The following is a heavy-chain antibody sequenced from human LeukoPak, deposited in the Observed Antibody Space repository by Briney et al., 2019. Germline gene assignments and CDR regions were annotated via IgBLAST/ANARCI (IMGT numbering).Heavy chain of an antibody. CDR3: GSSNYGGGWNDH. CDR2: LNSDGSA. D-gene: IGHD4-23*01. Sequence: GGSLRLSCAASGLTVSSDYMSWVRQAPGKGLEWVSVLNSDGSAYYADSVKGRFTISRDNDKNTVFLQIHSLRAEDTAVYYCGSSNYGGGWNDHWGQGTLVTVSS. J-gene: IGHJ4*02. CDR1: GLTVSSDY. V-gene: IGHV3-66*02.